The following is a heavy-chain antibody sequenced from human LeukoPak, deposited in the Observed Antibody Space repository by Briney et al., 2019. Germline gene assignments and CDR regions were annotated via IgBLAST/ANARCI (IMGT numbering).Heavy chain of an antibody. CDR2: IRYDGSNK. CDR3: AKVEYGGNSSFYYYYYYMDV. CDR1: GFTFSSYG. J-gene: IGHJ6*03. Sequence: PGGSLRLSCAASGFTFSSYGMHWVRQAPGKGLEWVAFIRYDGSNKYYADSVKGRFTISRDNSKNTLYLQMNGLRAEDTAVYYCAKVEYGGNSSFYYYYYYMDVWGKGTTVTVSS. D-gene: IGHD4-23*01. V-gene: IGHV3-30*02.